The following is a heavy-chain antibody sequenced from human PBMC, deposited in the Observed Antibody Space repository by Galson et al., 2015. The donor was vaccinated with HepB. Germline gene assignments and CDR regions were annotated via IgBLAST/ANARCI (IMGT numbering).Heavy chain of an antibody. CDR1: GGTFSSYA. J-gene: IGHJ6*02. V-gene: IGHV1-69*13. Sequence: SVKVSCKASGGTFSSYAISWVRQAPGQGLEWMGGIIPIFGTANYAQKFQGRVTITADESTSTAYMELSSLRSEDTAVYYCARDRELWFGELLNYYYYGMDVWGQGTTVTVSS. CDR2: IIPIFGTA. D-gene: IGHD3-10*01. CDR3: ARDRELWFGELLNYYYYGMDV.